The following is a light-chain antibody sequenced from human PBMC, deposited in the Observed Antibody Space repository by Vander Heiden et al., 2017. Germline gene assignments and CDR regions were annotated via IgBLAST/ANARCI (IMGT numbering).Light chain of an antibody. CDR1: QGISNY. J-gene: IGKJ2*01. V-gene: IGKV1-39*01. CDR3: QQSDSTPYT. Sequence: DIQMTQSPSSLSASLGDRVTLTCRASQGISNYLNWYQQKPGKAPKLLIYSAANFQRGVPSRFSGSGSGTDFTLTISSLQPEDFATNYFQQSDSTPYTFGQGTKLEIK. CDR2: SAA.